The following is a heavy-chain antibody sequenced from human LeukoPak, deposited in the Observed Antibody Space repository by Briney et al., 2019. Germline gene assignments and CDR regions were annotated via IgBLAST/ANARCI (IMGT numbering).Heavy chain of an antibody. CDR1: GYSFTSYW. CDR2: IYPGDSDT. CDR3: ARHIGYDSSLSAAFDI. D-gene: IGHD3-22*01. J-gene: IGHJ3*02. Sequence: GESLKISCKGSGYSFTSYWIGWVRQMPGKGLEWMGIIYPGDSDTRYSPSFQGQVTISADKSISTAYLQWSSLKASDTAMYYCARHIGYDSSLSAAFDIWGQGTMVTVSS. V-gene: IGHV5-51*01.